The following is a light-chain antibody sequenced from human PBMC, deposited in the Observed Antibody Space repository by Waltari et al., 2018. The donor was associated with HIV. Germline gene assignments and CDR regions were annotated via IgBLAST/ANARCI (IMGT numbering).Light chain of an antibody. CDR1: KLGDKY. J-gene: IGLJ2*01. CDR3: QAWDSHNVI. V-gene: IGLV3-1*01. Sequence: SYELTQPPSVSVSPGQTAIIPCPGDKLGDKYASWYQQRPGQSPVLVSYEDVKRPSGIPERFSGSNSGNTATLTISGTQAMDESDYYCQAWDSHNVIFGGGTKLTVL. CDR2: EDV.